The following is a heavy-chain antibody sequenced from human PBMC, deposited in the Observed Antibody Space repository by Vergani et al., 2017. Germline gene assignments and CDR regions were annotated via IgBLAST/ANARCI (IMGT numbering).Heavy chain of an antibody. D-gene: IGHD3-22*01. J-gene: IGHJ3*02. CDR2: INPNSGGT. V-gene: IGHV1-2*02. CDR3: ARGINHXESNDYYGDAFDI. CDR1: GYTFTGYY. Sequence: QVQLVQSGAEVKKPGASVKVSCKASGYTFTGYYMHWVRQAPGQGLEWMGWINPNSGGTNYAQKFQGRVTMTRDTSISTAYMELSRLRSDDTAVYYCARGINHXESNDYYGDAFDIWGQGTLVSVSS.